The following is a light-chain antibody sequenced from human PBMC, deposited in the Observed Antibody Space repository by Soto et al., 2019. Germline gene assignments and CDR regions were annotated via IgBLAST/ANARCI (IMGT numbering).Light chain of an antibody. CDR1: SSNIGAGSD. CDR3: QSYDSSLNSCV. J-gene: IGLJ1*01. CDR2: GDN. Sequence: QSVLTQPPSVSGAPGQRVTISCTGSSSNIGAGSDVHWYQQLPGTAPRLLIFGDNKRPSGVPDRFSGSKSGTSASLAITGLQAGDDADYYCQSYDSSLNSCVFGTGTKVTVL. V-gene: IGLV1-40*01.